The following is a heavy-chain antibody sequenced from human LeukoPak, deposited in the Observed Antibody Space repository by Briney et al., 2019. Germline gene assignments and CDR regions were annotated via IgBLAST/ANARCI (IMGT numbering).Heavy chain of an antibody. CDR2: IIPIFGTA. CDR3: ARDVEYSGSPYYFDY. CDR1: GGTFSSYA. Sequence: XVKVSCKASGGTFSSYAISWVRQAPGQGLEWMGGIIPIFGTANYAQKFQGRVTITADESTSTAYMELSSLRSEDTAVYYCARDVEYSGSPYYFDYWGQGTLVTVSS. D-gene: IGHD6-6*01. J-gene: IGHJ4*02. V-gene: IGHV1-69*13.